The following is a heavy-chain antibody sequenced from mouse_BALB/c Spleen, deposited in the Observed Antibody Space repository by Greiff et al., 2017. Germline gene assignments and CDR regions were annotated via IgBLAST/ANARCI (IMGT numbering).Heavy chain of an antibody. CDR1: GFTFSDYG. V-gene: IGHV5-15*02. CDR3: ARQAVTTVSLDY. D-gene: IGHD1-1*01. Sequence: EVMLVESGGGLVKPGGSRKLSCAASGFTFSDYGMAWVRQAPGKGPEWVAFISNLAYSIYYADTVTGRFTISRENAKNTLYLEMSSLRSEDTAMYYCARQAVTTVSLDYWGQGTTLTVSS. J-gene: IGHJ2*01. CDR2: ISNLAYSI.